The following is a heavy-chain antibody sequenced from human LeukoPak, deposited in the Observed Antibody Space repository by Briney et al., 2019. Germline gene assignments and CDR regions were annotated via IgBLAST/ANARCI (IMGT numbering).Heavy chain of an antibody. J-gene: IGHJ4*02. CDR2: ISSSSSDI. V-gene: IGHV3-21*01. D-gene: IGHD2-2*01. CDR3: ARDLPAAVD. Sequence: GGSLRLSCAASGFTFSSYSMSWVRQAPGKGLEWVSFISSSSSDIYHADPVKGRFTISRDNAKNSLFLQMNSLRAEDTAVYYCARDLPAAVDWGQGTLVTVSS. CDR1: GFTFSSYS.